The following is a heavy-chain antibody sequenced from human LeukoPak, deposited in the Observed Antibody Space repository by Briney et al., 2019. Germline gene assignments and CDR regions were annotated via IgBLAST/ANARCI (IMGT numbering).Heavy chain of an antibody. D-gene: IGHD2/OR15-2a*01. CDR2: IAAYNGAT. J-gene: IGHJ4*02. Sequence: ASVKVSCKASGYPFTSYGLTWVRQTPGQGLQWMGWIAAYNGATNYAQIFQGRISMTTDTSTNTAYMELRSLTSEDTAVYYCAREDSNSENFWGQGTLVTVSS. CDR3: AREDSNSENF. V-gene: IGHV1-18*01. CDR1: GYPFTSYG.